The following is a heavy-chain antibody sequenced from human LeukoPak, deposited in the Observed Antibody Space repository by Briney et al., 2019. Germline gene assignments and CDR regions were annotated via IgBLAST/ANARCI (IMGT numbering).Heavy chain of an antibody. J-gene: IGHJ4*02. CDR1: GFTFSNYA. D-gene: IGHD3-22*01. CDR3: AKSDYYDSSAFPRNFDS. V-gene: IGHV3-23*01. Sequence: PGGSLRLSCAASGFTFSNYAMTWVRQAPGKGLEWVSSISGSGGSTFYADSVKGQFTISRDTSKNMVYLQMKSLRAEDTAMYYCAKSDYYDSSAFPRNFDSWGQGTLVTVSS. CDR2: ISGSGGST.